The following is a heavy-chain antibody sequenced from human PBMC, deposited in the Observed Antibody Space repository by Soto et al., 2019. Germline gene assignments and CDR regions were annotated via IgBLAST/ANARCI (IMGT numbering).Heavy chain of an antibody. D-gene: IGHD5-18*01. CDR2: TSYDGSDK. Sequence: QVQLVESGGGVVQPGRSLRLSCAASGFTFSKYNFHWVRQAPGKGLEWVAVTSYDGSDKYYADSVKGRFTISRDNSKHTLYLQMNSLRAEDTAVYYCARNERGYSYGSLDYWGQGALVTVSS. CDR3: ARNERGYSYGSLDY. V-gene: IGHV3-30*04. CDR1: GFTFSKYN. J-gene: IGHJ4*02.